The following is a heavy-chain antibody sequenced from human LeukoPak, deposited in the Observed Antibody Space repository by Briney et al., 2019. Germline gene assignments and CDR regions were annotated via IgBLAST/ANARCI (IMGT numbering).Heavy chain of an antibody. D-gene: IGHD3-9*01. J-gene: IGHJ4*02. CDR3: AHSGDENVTDYSRSFYYFDY. CDR1: GLALSSNGGG. CDR2: IYWTDDK. Sequence: SGPTLAKPPHTLTLPCSFSGLALSSNGGGVGAAWIRHPPQKGLEWLALIYWTDDKIYRPSLKSRLTISEDTSKNQVVLTMTNVDPLDTATYFCAHSGDENVTDYSRSFYYFDYWGQGTLVTVSS. V-gene: IGHV2-5*01.